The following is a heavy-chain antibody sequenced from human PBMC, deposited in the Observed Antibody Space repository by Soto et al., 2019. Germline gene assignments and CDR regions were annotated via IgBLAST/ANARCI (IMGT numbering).Heavy chain of an antibody. CDR3: ARDHIGTQDRPGMDV. CDR1: GFTVSSNY. Sequence: GGSLRLSCAASGFTVSSNYMSWVRQAPGKGLEWVSVIYSGGSTYYADSVKGRFTISRDNSKNTLYLQMNSLRAEDTAVYYCARDHIGTQDRPGMDVWGQGTTVTVSS. CDR2: IYSGGST. D-gene: IGHD1-1*01. V-gene: IGHV3-53*01. J-gene: IGHJ6*02.